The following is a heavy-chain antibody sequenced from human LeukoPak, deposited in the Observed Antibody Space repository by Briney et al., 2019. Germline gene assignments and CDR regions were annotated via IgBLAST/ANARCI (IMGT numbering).Heavy chain of an antibody. V-gene: IGHV3-53*01. J-gene: IGHJ4*02. Sequence: AGSLRLSCAASGVTISSNYMSWVRQAPGKGLEWVSVIYSGGSTYYAHSLKGRVTISRDNSKNTLYLQMNSLSAADTAVYYCARGGGKIATIFDYWGQGTLVTVSS. CDR2: IYSGGST. CDR1: GVTISSNY. D-gene: IGHD5-24*01. CDR3: ARGGGKIATIFDY.